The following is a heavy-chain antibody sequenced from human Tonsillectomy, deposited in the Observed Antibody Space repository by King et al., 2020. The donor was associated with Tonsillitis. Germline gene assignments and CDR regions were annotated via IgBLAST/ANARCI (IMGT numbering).Heavy chain of an antibody. Sequence: VQLVESGGGLVQPGESLRLSCAASGFTFSAFWMSWVRQAPGKGLGGVANINEDGSEKHYVDSLRGRLTISRDNVKSALYLEMNSLSAEDTAVYYCAKGGHLDDWGQGTLVTVSS. CDR2: INEDGSEK. CDR3: AKGGHLDD. CDR1: GFTFSAFW. V-gene: IGHV3-7*01. J-gene: IGHJ4*02. D-gene: IGHD1-26*01.